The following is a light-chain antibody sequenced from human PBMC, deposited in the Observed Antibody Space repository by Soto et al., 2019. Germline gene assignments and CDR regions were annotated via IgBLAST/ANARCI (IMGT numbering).Light chain of an antibody. CDR2: GAS. CDR1: QSISNN. Sequence: EIVMTQSPATLSVSPGERATLSCRASQSISNNLAWYQQKPGQAPSLLIYGASTRATGIPARFSGSGSGTEFTLTISSLQSEDSAVYYCQQYNNLPPRTLGQGTKLEIK. J-gene: IGKJ2*01. CDR3: QQYNNLPPRT. V-gene: IGKV3-15*01.